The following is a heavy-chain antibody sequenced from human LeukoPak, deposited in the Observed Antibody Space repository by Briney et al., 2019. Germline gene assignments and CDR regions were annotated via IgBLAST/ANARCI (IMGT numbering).Heavy chain of an antibody. D-gene: IGHD3-16*02. CDR3: VSPGYISSSWFH. J-gene: IGHJ1*01. Sequence: GGSLRLSCAASGFTFHNYALSWVRQAPGKGLEWVSTISANSATTFYAGSVEGRFTISRDNSDDKLFLQMNSLRVEDTAVYYYVSPGYISSSWFHWGRGTLVTVSS. CDR1: GFTFHNYA. V-gene: IGHV3-23*01. CDR2: ISANSATT.